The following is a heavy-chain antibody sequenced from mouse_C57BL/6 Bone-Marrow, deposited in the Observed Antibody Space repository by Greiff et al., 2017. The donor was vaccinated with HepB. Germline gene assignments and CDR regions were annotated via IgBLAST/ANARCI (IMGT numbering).Heavy chain of an antibody. CDR3: ARVRDDPFAC. J-gene: IGHJ3*01. CDR2: IYPRSGNT. Sequence: VQLKESGAELVRPGASVKLSCKASGYTFTSYGISWVKQRTGQGLEWIGEIYPRSGNTYYNEKFKGKATLTADKSSSTAYMKLRSLTSEDSAVYFCARVRDDPFACWGQGILVSVAA. V-gene: IGHV1-81*01. D-gene: IGHD2-3*01. CDR1: GYTFTSYG.